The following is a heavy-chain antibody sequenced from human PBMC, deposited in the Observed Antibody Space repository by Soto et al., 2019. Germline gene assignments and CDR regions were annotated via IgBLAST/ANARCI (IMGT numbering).Heavy chain of an antibody. CDR3: GRVDWNAGAD. D-gene: IGHD1-1*01. V-gene: IGHV3-74*01. J-gene: IGHJ4*02. CDR2: IRSGGDT. Sequence: EVRLAESGGGLVQPGGSLRLSCVASGLSFSDYWIHWVRQAPGKGLIWVSGIRSGGDTDYADSVKGRFTISRDNAKNTXXXXXXXXXXXXXXXYYCGRVDWNAGADWGQGTLVTVSS. CDR1: GLSFSDYW.